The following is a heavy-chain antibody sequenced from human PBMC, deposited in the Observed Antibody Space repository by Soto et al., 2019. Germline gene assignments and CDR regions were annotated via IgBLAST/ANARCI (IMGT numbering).Heavy chain of an antibody. Sequence: SETLSLTCAVYGGSFSGYYWSWIRQPPGKGLEWIGEINHSGSTNYNPSLKSRVTISVDTSKNQFPLKLSSVTAADTAVYYCAREYSSGYVQHWGQGTLVTVSS. V-gene: IGHV4-34*01. CDR2: INHSGST. D-gene: IGHD6-19*01. CDR3: AREYSSGYVQH. J-gene: IGHJ1*01. CDR1: GGSFSGYY.